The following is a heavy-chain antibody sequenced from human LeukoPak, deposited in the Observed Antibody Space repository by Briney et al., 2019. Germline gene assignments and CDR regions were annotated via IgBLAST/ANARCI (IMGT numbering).Heavy chain of an antibody. D-gene: IGHD2-2*01. Sequence: SETLSLTCTVSGGSISSGGHYWSWIRQHPGKGLEWIGYIYYSGSTYYNPSLKSRVTISVDTSKNQFSLKLSSVTAADTAVYYCARDFVVVPAAKYYYGMDVWGQGTTVTVSS. CDR2: IYYSGST. CDR1: GGSISSGGHY. V-gene: IGHV4-31*03. CDR3: ARDFVVVPAAKYYYGMDV. J-gene: IGHJ6*02.